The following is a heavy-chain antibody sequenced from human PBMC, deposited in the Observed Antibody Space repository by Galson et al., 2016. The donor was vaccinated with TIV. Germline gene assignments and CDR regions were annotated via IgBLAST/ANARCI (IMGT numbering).Heavy chain of an antibody. Sequence: TLSLTCTVSGASIRDGDSFWSWIRQPPGKGLEWIGYIYYSGSTFYNPSLKSRITISLDTSKNQFSLKVTSVTAADTAVYYCARKAGYYYNAMDVWGQGTMVTVSS. CDR1: GASIRDGDSF. CDR3: ARKAGYYYNAMDV. J-gene: IGHJ6*01. CDR2: IYYSGST. V-gene: IGHV4-30-4*01.